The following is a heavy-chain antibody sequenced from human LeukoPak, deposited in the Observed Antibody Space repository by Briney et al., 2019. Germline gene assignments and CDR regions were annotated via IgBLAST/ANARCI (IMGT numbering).Heavy chain of an antibody. J-gene: IGHJ6*03. CDR2: ISSSSSYI. CDR3: ARDQAYYYYMDV. CDR1: GFTFSSNS. Sequence: GGSRRPSCAPSGFTFSSNSINWDSQAPGKGLEWVSIISSSSSYIYYADSVKGRFTISRDNAKNSLYLQMNSLRAEDTAVYYCARDQAYYYYMDVWGKGTTVTVSS. V-gene: IGHV3-21*01.